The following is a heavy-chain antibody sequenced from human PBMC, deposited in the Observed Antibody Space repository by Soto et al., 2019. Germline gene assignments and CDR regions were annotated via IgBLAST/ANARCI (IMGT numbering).Heavy chain of an antibody. D-gene: IGHD5-18*01. CDR1: EFTVSGNY. J-gene: IGHJ4*02. V-gene: IGHV3-53*01. CDR3: ASGYSYGSFDY. Sequence: GGSLRLSYVVAEFTVSGNYMNWVRQAPGKGLEWVSVIYAGGSTYYADSVKGRFTISRDNSKNTLYLQMNSLRAEDTAVYYCASGYSYGSFDYWSPGTLVTVSS. CDR2: IYAGGST.